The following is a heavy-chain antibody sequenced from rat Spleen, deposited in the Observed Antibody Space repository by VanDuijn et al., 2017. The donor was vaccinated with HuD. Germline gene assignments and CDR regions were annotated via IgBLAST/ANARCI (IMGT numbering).Heavy chain of an antibody. D-gene: IGHD1-6*01. CDR2: ISYDGSST. CDR3: TSDLMYTTDARNFFVLDA. Sequence: EVQLVESGGGLVQPGRSMRLSCAASGFTFSNYDLAWVRQAPTKGLEWVASISYDGSSTYYRDSVKGRFTISRENAKSTLYLQMDSLRPEDTATYYCTSDLMYTTDARNFFVLDAWGQGASVTVSS. J-gene: IGHJ4*01. V-gene: IGHV5-20*01. CDR1: GFTFSNYD.